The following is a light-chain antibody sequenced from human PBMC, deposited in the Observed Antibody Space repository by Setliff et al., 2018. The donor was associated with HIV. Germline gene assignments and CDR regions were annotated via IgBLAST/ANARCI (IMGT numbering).Light chain of an antibody. Sequence: QSALTQPASVSGSPGQSITISCTGTSSGVGGFDYVSWYQQHPGKAPKLMIYDVTNRPSGVSNRFSASKSGNTASLTISGLQAEDEADYYCTSYTRNTTYVFGTGTKGTVL. J-gene: IGLJ1*01. V-gene: IGLV2-14*03. CDR2: DVT. CDR1: SSGVGGFDY. CDR3: TSYTRNTTYV.